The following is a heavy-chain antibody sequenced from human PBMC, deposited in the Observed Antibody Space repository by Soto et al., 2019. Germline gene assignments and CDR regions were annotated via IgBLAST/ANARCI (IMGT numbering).Heavy chain of an antibody. V-gene: IGHV1-18*01. J-gene: IGHJ6*02. CDR3: AKNGQPPYYYYGMDV. Sequence: ASVKVSCKASCYTFTRYGIRLGRQAPGQGLEWMGWISGYNGDTKYAQKFQGRVTMTVDTSTTTAYMELRSLTSDDRAVYYCAKNGQPPYYYYGMDVWGQGTTVTVSS. CDR2: ISGYNGDT. D-gene: IGHD2-8*01. CDR1: CYTFTRYG.